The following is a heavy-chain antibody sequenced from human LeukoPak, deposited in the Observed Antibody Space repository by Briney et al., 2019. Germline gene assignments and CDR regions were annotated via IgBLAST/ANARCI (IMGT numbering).Heavy chain of an antibody. CDR3: ARGKYYDSSGYYFDY. D-gene: IGHD3-22*01. V-gene: IGHV4-39*07. CDR2: IYYSGST. CDR1: GGSISSSSYY. J-gene: IGHJ4*02. Sequence: PSETLSLTCTVSGGSISSSSYYWGWIRQPPGKGLEWIGSIYYSGSTYYNPSLKSRVTISVDTSKNQLSLKLSSVTAADTAVYYCARGKYYDSSGYYFDYWGQGTLVTVSS.